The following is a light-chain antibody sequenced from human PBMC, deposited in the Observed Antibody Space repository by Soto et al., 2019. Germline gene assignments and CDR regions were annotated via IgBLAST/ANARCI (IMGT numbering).Light chain of an antibody. CDR1: SSDVGDYNY. CDR3: SSSIPNTIVV. Sequence: QSALTQPASVSGSPGQSITISCTGTSSDVGDYNYVSWYQQHPGKAPKLIVYEVSHRLSGVSHRFSGSKSGHTASLTISGLQDDDEADYYCSSSIPNTIVVFGGGTKLTVL. V-gene: IGLV2-14*01. CDR2: EVS. J-gene: IGLJ2*01.